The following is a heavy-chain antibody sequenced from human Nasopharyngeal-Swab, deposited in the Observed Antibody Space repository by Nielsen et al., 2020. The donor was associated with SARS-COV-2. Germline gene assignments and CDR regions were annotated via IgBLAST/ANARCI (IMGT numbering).Heavy chain of an antibody. CDR1: GYTFSSYG. V-gene: IGHV1-18*01. J-gene: IGHJ4*02. CDR2: ISAYNGST. D-gene: IGHD3-16*02. Sequence: ASVKVSCKASGYTFSSYGISWVRQAPGQGLEWMGWISAYNGSTSYAQKFQGRVTMTTDTSTSTAYMELRSLRSDDTAVYYCARAPHYDYVWGSYRQSFNFDYWGQGTLVTVSS. CDR3: ARAPHYDYVWGSYRQSFNFDY.